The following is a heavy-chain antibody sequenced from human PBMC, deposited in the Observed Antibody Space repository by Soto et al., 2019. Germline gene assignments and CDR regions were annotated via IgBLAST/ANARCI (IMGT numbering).Heavy chain of an antibody. D-gene: IGHD2-21*02. V-gene: IGHV1-18*01. Sequence: ASVKVSYKASGYTFTSYGISWVRQAPGQGLEWMGWISAYNGNTNYAQKLQGRVTMTTDTSTSTAYMELRSLRSDDTAVYYCARAPIVVVTATTPGPLDYWGQGTLVTVSS. CDR2: ISAYNGNT. J-gene: IGHJ4*02. CDR3: ARAPIVVVTATTPGPLDY. CDR1: GYTFTSYG.